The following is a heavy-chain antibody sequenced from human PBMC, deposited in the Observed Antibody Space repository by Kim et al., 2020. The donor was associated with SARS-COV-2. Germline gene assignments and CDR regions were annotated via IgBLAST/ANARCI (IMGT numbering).Heavy chain of an antibody. Sequence: GGSLRLSCAASGFTFSGSAMHWVRQASGKGLEWVGRIRSRGNNYATAYAASMQGRFTITREDSQNTEYLQINSLKIEDTAIYYCISSWQQMDCCWYGMDVWGQGNTVPVSS. V-gene: IGHV3-73*01. CDR2: IRSRGNNYAT. CDR3: ISSWQQMDCCWYGMDV. CDR1: GFTFSGSA. D-gene: IGHD2-21*01. J-gene: IGHJ6*02.